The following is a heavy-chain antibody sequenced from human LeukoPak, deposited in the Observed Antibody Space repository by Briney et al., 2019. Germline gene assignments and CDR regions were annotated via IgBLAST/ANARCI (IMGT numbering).Heavy chain of an antibody. Sequence: GGSLRLSCAASGFTFISYSMNWVRQAPGKGLEWVSYISSSSSTIYYADSVKGRFTISRDNSKNTLYLQMNSLRAEDTAVYYCARDRRDYYESSVYFDYWGQGTLVTVSS. CDR1: GFTFISYS. CDR3: ARDRRDYYESSVYFDY. J-gene: IGHJ4*02. D-gene: IGHD3-22*01. CDR2: ISSSSSTI. V-gene: IGHV3-48*01.